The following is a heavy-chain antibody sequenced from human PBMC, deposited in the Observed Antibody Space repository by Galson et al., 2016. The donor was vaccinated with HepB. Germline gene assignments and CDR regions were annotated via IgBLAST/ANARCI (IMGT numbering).Heavy chain of an antibody. CDR2: IKSKGNNYAT. CDR3: TRHFVFGGGVDLFDY. V-gene: IGHV3-73*01. Sequence: SLRLSCAASGFIFSGSAMHWVRQGSGKGLEWVGRIKSKGNNYATAYAGSVKGRFTVSRDDSKSTAYLQMNSLKTDDTAVYYCTRHFVFGGGVDLFDYWGQETLVTVSS. J-gene: IGHJ4*02. CDR1: GFIFSGSA. D-gene: IGHD2-21*01.